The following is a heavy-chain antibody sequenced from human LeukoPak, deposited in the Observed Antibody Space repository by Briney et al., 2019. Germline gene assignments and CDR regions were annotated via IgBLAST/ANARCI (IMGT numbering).Heavy chain of an antibody. CDR1: GYTFTGYY. Sequence: ASVKVSCKASGYTFTGYYMHWARQAPGQGLEWMGWINPNSGGTNYAQKFQGRVTMTRDTSISTAYMELSRLRSDDTAVYYCATRYCGGDCTYYYYYYMDVWGKGTTVTVSS. D-gene: IGHD2-21*02. V-gene: IGHV1-2*02. J-gene: IGHJ6*03. CDR2: INPNSGGT. CDR3: ATRYCGGDCTYYYYYYMDV.